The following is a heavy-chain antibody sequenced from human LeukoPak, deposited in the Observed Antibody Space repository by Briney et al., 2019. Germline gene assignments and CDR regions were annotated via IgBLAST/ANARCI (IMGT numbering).Heavy chain of an antibody. Sequence: ASVKVSCKASGYTFTDHYMHWVRQATGQGLEWMGWMNPNSGNTGYAQKFQGRVTITRNTSISTAYMELSSLRSEDTAVYYCARGSSYGDFDYWGQGTLVTVSS. CDR1: GYTFTDHY. CDR2: MNPNSGNT. V-gene: IGHV1-8*03. CDR3: ARGSSYGDFDY. J-gene: IGHJ4*02. D-gene: IGHD1-26*01.